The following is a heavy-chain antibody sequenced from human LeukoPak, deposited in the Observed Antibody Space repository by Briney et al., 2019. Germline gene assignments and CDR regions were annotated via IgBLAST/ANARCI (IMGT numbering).Heavy chain of an antibody. CDR1: GYSFTSYW. CDR2: IYPGDSDT. V-gene: IGHV5-51*01. CDR3: ARPHYYDSSGYYPSAVWFDP. Sequence: GESLKISCKGSGYSFTSYWIGWVRQMPGKGLEWMGIIYPGDSDTRYSPSFQGQVTISADKSISTAYLQWSSLKASDTAMYYCARPHYYDSSGYYPSAVWFDPWGQGTLVTVSS. J-gene: IGHJ5*02. D-gene: IGHD3-22*01.